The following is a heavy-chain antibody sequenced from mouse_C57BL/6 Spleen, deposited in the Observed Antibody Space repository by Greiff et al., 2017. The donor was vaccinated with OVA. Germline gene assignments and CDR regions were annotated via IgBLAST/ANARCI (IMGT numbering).Heavy chain of an antibody. CDR1: GYAFSSYW. Sequence: VQLQQSGAELVKPGASVKISCKASGYAFSSYWMNWVKQRPGKGLEWIGQIYPGDGDTNYNGKFKGKATLTADKSSSTAYMQLSRLSSEDSAVYFCARRIYDGYYDFDYWGQGTTLTVSS. J-gene: IGHJ2*01. CDR3: ARRIYDGYYDFDY. CDR2: IYPGDGDT. V-gene: IGHV1-80*01. D-gene: IGHD2-3*01.